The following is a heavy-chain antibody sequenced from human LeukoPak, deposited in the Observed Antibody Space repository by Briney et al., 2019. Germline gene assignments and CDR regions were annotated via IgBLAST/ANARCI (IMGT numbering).Heavy chain of an antibody. CDR3: ARRWFGELSSAFDI. Sequence: GGSLRLSCAASGFTFSSYWMSWVRQAPGKGLEWVANIKQDGCEKYYVDSVKGRFTISRDNAKNSLYLQMNSLRAEDTAVYYCARRWFGELSSAFDIWGQGTMVTVSS. V-gene: IGHV3-7*01. J-gene: IGHJ3*02. CDR2: IKQDGCEK. CDR1: GFTFSSYW. D-gene: IGHD3-10*01.